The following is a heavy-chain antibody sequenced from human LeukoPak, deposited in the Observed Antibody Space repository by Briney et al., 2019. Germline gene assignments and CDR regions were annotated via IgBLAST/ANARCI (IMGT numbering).Heavy chain of an antibody. D-gene: IGHD1-26*01. J-gene: IGHJ4*02. CDR3: ARVKRVRGYSGSHTCFDY. CDR2: ISDSGST. CDR1: GGSISTYF. Sequence: SETLSLTCTVSGGSISTYFWTWIRQPPGKGLEWIGYISDSGSTDYYPSLKSRVTISVDTSKNQFSLKLSSVTAADTAVYYCARVKRVRGYSGSHTCFDYWGQGTLVTVSS. V-gene: IGHV4-59*01.